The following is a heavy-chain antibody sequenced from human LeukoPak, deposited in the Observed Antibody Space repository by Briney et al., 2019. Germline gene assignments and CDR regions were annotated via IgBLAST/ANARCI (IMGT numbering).Heavy chain of an antibody. J-gene: IGHJ5*02. V-gene: IGHV3-53*01. CDR3: ARAVTYFYGSVTYDWFDP. CDR1: GFTVSSNY. CDR2: IYSGGST. Sequence: GGSLRLSCAASGFTVSSNYMSWVRQAPGKGLEWVSVIYSGGSTYYADSVKGRFTISRDNARNTLYLQMNSLRVEDAAMYYCARAVTYFYGSVTYDWFDPWGQGTLVTVSS. D-gene: IGHD3-10*01.